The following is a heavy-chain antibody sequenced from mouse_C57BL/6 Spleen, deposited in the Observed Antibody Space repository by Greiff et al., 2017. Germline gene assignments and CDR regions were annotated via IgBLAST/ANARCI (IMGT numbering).Heavy chain of an antibody. J-gene: IGHJ2*01. CDR1: GYTFTSHW. CDR3: ARSNYGNYLPYFDY. Sequence: QVQLQQPGAELVKPGASVKMSCKASGYTFTSHWITWVKQRPGQGLEWIGDIYPGSGSTNYNEKFKSKATLTVDTSSSTAYMQLSSLTSEDSAVYYCARSNYGNYLPYFDYRGQGTTLTVSS. CDR2: IYPGSGST. V-gene: IGHV1-55*01. D-gene: IGHD2-1*01.